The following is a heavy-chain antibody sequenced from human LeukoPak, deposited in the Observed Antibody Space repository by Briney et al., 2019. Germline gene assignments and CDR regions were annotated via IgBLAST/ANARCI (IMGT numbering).Heavy chain of an antibody. Sequence: GSSVKVSCKASGGTFSSYAISWVRQAPGQGLEWMGGIIPIFGTANYAQKFQGRVTITADKSTSTAYMELSSLRSEDTAVYYCASRSSGWPPPGYYYGMDVWGKETTVTVSS. V-gene: IGHV1-69*06. CDR2: IIPIFGTA. CDR3: ASRSSGWPPPGYYYGMDV. D-gene: IGHD6-19*01. CDR1: GGTFSSYA. J-gene: IGHJ6*04.